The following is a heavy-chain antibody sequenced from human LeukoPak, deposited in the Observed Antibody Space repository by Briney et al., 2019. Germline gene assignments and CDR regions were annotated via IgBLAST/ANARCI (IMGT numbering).Heavy chain of an antibody. V-gene: IGHV4-39*07. CDR3: ARESSLGYSSSWFDY. Sequence: PSETLSLTCTVSGGSISSSSYYWGWIRQPPGKGLEWIGSIYYSGSTYYNPSLKSRVTISVDTSKNQFSLKLSSVTAADTAVYYCARESSLGYSSSWFDYWGQGTLVTVSS. J-gene: IGHJ4*02. CDR2: IYYSGST. D-gene: IGHD6-13*01. CDR1: GGSISSSSYY.